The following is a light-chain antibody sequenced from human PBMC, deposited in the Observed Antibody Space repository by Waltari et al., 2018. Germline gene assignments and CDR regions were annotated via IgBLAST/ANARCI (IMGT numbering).Light chain of an antibody. J-gene: IGLJ2*01. CDR1: SSNIGNNE. CDR3: ETWDSGLSAVV. Sequence: QSVLTQPPSVSAAPGQKGTFSCAGSSSNIGNNEVYWYQQLPGTAPKLLIYDNNKRPSGIPDRFSGSTSDTSATLGITGLQTGDEADYYCETWDSGLSAVVFGGGTKLTVL. V-gene: IGLV1-51*01. CDR2: DNN.